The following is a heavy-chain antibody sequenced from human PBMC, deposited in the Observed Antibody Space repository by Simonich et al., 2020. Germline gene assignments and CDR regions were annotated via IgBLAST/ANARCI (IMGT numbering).Heavy chain of an antibody. CDR3: ARVRFEAFDI. V-gene: IGHV1-2*02. CDR2: TNPNRGST. CDR1: GYTFTGYY. Sequence: QVQLVQSGAEVKKPGASVKVSCKASGYTFTGYYMHWVRQAPGQGLEWMGLTNPNRGSTNYAPKIQSSVTMTKNTSISTAYMKLSRLRSDDTAVYYCARVRFEAFDIWGQGTMVTVSS. J-gene: IGHJ3*02.